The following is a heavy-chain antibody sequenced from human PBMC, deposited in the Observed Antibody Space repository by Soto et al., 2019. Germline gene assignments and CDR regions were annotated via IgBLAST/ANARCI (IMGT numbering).Heavy chain of an antibody. CDR1: GGTFSSYA. CDR2: IIPIFGTA. D-gene: IGHD2-2*01. CDR3: ARYCISASCWRRIDFDL. J-gene: IGHJ2*01. Sequence: QVQLVQSGAEVKKPGSSVKVSCKASGGTFSSYAISWVRQAPGQGLEWMGGIIPIFGTANYAQKFQGRVTITADESTSTAYVELSSRRSEDTAVYYCARYCISASCWRRIDFDLWGRGTLVTVSS. V-gene: IGHV1-69*12.